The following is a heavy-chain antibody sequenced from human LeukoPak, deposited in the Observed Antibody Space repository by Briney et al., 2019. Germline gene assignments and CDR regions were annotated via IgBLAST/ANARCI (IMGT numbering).Heavy chain of an antibody. CDR1: GGSISSYY. D-gene: IGHD5-18*01. V-gene: IGHV4-59*08. CDR2: IYYSGST. CDR3: ARRGNSYGCWYFDL. J-gene: IGHJ2*01. Sequence: PSETLSLTCTVSGGSISSYYWSWIRQPPGRGLVGIGYIYYSGSTNYNPSLKSRVTISVDTSKNQFSLKLSSVTAADTAVYYCARRGNSYGCWYFDLWGRGTLVTVSS.